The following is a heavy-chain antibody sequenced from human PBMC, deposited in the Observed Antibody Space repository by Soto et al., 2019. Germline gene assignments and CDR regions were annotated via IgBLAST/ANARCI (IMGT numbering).Heavy chain of an antibody. Sequence: KTSETLSLTCTVSGGSVSSGSYYWSWIRQPPGKGLEWIGYIYYSGSTNYNPSLKSRVTISVDTSKNQFSLKLSSVTAADTAVYYCARADIVVVPAAMMGENWFDPWGQGTLVTV. CDR2: IYYSGST. V-gene: IGHV4-61*01. CDR3: ARADIVVVPAAMMGENWFDP. D-gene: IGHD2-2*01. J-gene: IGHJ5*02. CDR1: GGSVSSGSYY.